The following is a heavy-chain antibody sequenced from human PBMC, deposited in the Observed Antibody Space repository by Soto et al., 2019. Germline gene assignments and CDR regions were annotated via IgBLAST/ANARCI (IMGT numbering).Heavy chain of an antibody. CDR2: IYPGDSDT. CDR1: GCTFMNYW. J-gene: IGHJ6*02. Sequence: GAAEKSSGERCGCTFMNYWCASVRQMPGKGLEWIGIIYPGDSDTKYNPSFQGQVTISADKSITTTYLQWSSLKASDTAVYYCAPGRYGSADYGMDVWGQATTVTVSS. D-gene: IGHD3-10*01. CDR3: APGRYGSADYGMDV. V-gene: IGHV5-51*01.